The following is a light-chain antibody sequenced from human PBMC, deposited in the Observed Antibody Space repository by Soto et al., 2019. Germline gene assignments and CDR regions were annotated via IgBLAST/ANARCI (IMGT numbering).Light chain of an antibody. CDR1: QSVGTS. Sequence: IVLTQSPATRSLSPGERATLSFRASQSVGTSLAWYQQQPGQPPRLLIYAASTGATGVPGRFSGRGTGTHFTLTISSQEPEECAGYDGQRCSRRPITGGQGTRLEMK. V-gene: IGKV3-11*01. CDR2: AAS. J-gene: IGKJ5*01. CDR3: QRCSRRPIT.